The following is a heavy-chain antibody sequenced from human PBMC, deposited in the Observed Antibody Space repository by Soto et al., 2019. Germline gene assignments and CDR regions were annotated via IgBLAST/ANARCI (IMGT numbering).Heavy chain of an antibody. CDR1: GGSISSSSYS. D-gene: IGHD2-15*01. V-gene: IGHV4-39*01. Sequence: HLQLQGSGPGLVKPSETLSLTCTVSGGSISSSSYSWGWIRQPPGKGLEWIGSIYYSGSTYYKPSLKLRVTISVDTSKNQFSLKLSSVTGADTAVYYCARETLRGAACLDYWGQGTPVTVSS. CDR2: IYYSGST. J-gene: IGHJ4*02. CDR3: ARETLRGAACLDY.